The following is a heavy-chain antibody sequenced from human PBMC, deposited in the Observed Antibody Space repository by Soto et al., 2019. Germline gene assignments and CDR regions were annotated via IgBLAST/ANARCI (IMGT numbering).Heavy chain of an antibody. CDR2: IYTSGST. CDR1: GGSISSYY. CDR3: ARGYYYDSSGYLGAFDY. V-gene: IGHV4-4*07. Sequence: SETLSLTCTVSGGSISSYYWSWIRQPAGKGLEWIGRIYTSGSTNYNPSLKSRVTMSVDTSKNQFSLKLSSVTAADMAVYYCARGYYYDSSGYLGAFDYWGQGTLVTVSS. D-gene: IGHD3-22*01. J-gene: IGHJ4*02.